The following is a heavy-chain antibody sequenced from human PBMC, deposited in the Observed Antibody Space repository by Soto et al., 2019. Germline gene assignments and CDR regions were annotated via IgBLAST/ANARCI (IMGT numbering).Heavy chain of an antibody. D-gene: IGHD1-1*01. CDR1: GGSFSGYY. J-gene: IGHJ4*02. CDR3: ARGGGTLCPKRRYYFDY. V-gene: IGHV4-34*01. CDR2: INHSGST. Sequence: QVQLQQWGAGLLKPSETLSLTCAVYGGSFSGYYWSWIRQPPGKGLEWIGEINHSGSTNYNPSLKSRVTISVDTSKNQFSLKLSSVTAADTAVYYCARGGGTLCPKRRYYFDYWGQGTLVTVSS.